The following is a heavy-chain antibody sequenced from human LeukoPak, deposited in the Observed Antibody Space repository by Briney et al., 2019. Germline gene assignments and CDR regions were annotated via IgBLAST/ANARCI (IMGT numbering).Heavy chain of an antibody. CDR1: GGSISSSRYY. V-gene: IGHV4-39*07. CDR2: MYYSGST. Sequence: PSETLSLTCTISGGSISSSRYYWGWIRQPPGKGLEWIGSMYYSGSTYYNPSLKSRVTISVDTSKNQFSLKLSSVTAADTAVYYCAREVAGTTDYYYGMDVWGQGTTVTVSS. J-gene: IGHJ6*02. D-gene: IGHD1-1*01. CDR3: AREVAGTTDYYYGMDV.